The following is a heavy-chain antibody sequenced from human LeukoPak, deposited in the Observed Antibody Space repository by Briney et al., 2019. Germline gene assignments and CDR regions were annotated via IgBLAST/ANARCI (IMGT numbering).Heavy chain of an antibody. CDR1: GLTFRNYG. J-gene: IGHJ4*02. CDR2: IWYDGSRD. CDR3: TTVRGSDWYMDY. V-gene: IGHV3-33*01. D-gene: IGHD6-19*01. Sequence: GGSLRLSCAASGLTFRNYGMNWVRQAPGKGLEWVTLIWYDGSRDYYVDFVKGRFTVSRDNSRNTLYLQMRNLRAEDTAVYYCTTVRGSDWYMDYWGQGALVTVSS.